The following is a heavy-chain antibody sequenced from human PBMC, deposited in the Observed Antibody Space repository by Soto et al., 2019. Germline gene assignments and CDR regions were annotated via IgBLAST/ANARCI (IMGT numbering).Heavy chain of an antibody. D-gene: IGHD2-21*01. CDR3: VCLGFSGDGYLSYYYYGMDV. CDR1: GYSFPKYY. V-gene: IGHV5-51*01. J-gene: IGHJ6*02. Sequence: GESLKISWKGSGYSFPKYYIGWVRQMPGKELEWMAIMYPDDSDTRYSPSFQGQVTISADKSISTAYLQWSSLKASDTAMYYCVCLGFSGDGYLSYYYYGMDVWGQGTTVTVSS. CDR2: MYPDDSDT.